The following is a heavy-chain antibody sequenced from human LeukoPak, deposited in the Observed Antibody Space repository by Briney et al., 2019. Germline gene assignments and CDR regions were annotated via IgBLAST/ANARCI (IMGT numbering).Heavy chain of an antibody. D-gene: IGHD6-13*01. CDR3: ARGIAAADPFDP. Sequence: ASVKVSCKASGYTFTSYDINWVRQATGQGLEWMGWMNPNSGNTGYAQKFQGRVTMTRNTSISTAYMELSSLRSEDTAVYYCARGIAAADPFDPWGQGTLVTVSS. CDR1: GYTFTSYD. V-gene: IGHV1-8*01. J-gene: IGHJ5*02. CDR2: MNPNSGNT.